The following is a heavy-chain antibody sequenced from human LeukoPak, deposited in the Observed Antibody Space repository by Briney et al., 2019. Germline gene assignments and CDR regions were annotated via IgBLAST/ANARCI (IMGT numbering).Heavy chain of an antibody. CDR2: ISGSGGST. J-gene: IGHJ6*03. Sequence: GGSLRLSCAASGFAFSSYAMSWVRQAPGEGLVWVSAISGSGGSTYYADSVKGRFTISRDNSKNTLYLQMNSLRAEDTAVYYCAKVVSVYYYYYVDVWGKGTTVTVSS. CDR1: GFAFSSYA. V-gene: IGHV3-23*01. CDR3: AKVVSVYYYYYVDV.